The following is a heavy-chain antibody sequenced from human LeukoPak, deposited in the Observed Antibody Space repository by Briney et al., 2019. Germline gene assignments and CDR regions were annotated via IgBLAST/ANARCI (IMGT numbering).Heavy chain of an antibody. J-gene: IGHJ3*02. CDR3: ARVKYCSGGSCYSPGAFDI. CDR1: GTSITPYS. D-gene: IGHD2-15*01. Sequence: SETLSLTCSVSGTSITPYSWSWIRQPPGRGLEWIGYFYTSGNTHQNPSLKSRVTMSIDASKNQFSLRLSSMTAADTAVYYCARVKYCSGGSCYSPGAFDIWGQGTMVTVSS. V-gene: IGHV4-4*09. CDR2: FYTSGNT.